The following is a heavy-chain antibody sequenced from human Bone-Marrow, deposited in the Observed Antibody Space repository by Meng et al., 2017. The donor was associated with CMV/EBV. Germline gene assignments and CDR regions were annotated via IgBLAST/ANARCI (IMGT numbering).Heavy chain of an antibody. CDR1: GESFIGNY. CDR3: ARSLYSSSSRGSGMDV. Sequence: SETLSLTCAVEGESFIGNYWSWIRHPPGKGLEWIGEINHDGSTNYNPSLKSRVTISADTSKSQFSLKLRSLSAADTAVYYCARSLYSSSSRGSGMDVWGQGTTVTVSS. J-gene: IGHJ6*02. V-gene: IGHV4-34*01. CDR2: INHDGST. D-gene: IGHD6-6*01.